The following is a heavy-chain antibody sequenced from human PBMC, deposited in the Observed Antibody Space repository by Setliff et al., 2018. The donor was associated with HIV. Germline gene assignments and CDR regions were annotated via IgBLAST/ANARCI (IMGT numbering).Heavy chain of an antibody. CDR1: GDSISSGMC. CDR3: ARHTGYSSGWWYFDY. J-gene: IGHJ4*02. CDR2: IDWDDDK. V-gene: IGHV2-70*11. D-gene: IGHD6-19*01. Sequence: TLSLTCTVSGDSISSGMCVSWIRQPPGKALEWLARIDWDDDKYYSTSLKTRLSISKDTSKNQVVLTLTNMDPVDTATYYCARHTGYSSGWWYFDYWGQGALVTVSS.